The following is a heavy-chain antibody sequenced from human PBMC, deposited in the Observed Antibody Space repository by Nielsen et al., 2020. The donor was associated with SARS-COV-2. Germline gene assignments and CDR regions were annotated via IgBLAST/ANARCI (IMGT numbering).Heavy chain of an antibody. CDR2: IWYDGSNK. D-gene: IGHD2-2*01. Sequence: GESLKISCAASGFTFSGYGMHWVRQAPGKGLEWVAVIWYDGSNKYYADSVKGRFTISRDNSKNTLYLQMNSLRAEDTAVYYCARGPRITLGYCSSTSCYVFDYWGQGTLVTVSS. CDR3: ARGPRITLGYCSSTSCYVFDY. CDR1: GFTFSGYG. V-gene: IGHV3-33*01. J-gene: IGHJ4*02.